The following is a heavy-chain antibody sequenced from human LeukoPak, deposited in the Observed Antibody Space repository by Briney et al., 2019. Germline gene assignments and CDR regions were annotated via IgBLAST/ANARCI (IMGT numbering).Heavy chain of an antibody. CDR1: GFTFTTYS. CDR2: ISSSSSYI. Sequence: QPGGSLRLSCEASGFTFTTYSMNWVRQAPGKGLEWVSYISSSSSYIYYADSVKGRFTISRDNAKNSLYLQMNSLRAEDTAVYYCARDLSSSSDYYYYYMDVWGKGTTVTVSS. CDR3: ARDLSSSSDYYYYYMDV. V-gene: IGHV3-21*05. D-gene: IGHD6-6*01. J-gene: IGHJ6*03.